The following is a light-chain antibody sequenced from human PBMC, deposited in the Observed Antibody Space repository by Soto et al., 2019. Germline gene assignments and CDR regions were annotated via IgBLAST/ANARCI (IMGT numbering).Light chain of an antibody. Sequence: QLVLTQSSSASASLGSSVKLTCTLSSGHSSYIIAWHQQQPGKAPRYLMKLEGSGNYNKGSGVPDRFSDSSSGADRYLTISNLQFEDEADYYCETWDSNSRVFGGGTKLTVL. J-gene: IGLJ3*02. CDR3: ETWDSNSRV. V-gene: IGLV4-60*02. CDR2: LEGSGNY. CDR1: SGHSSYI.